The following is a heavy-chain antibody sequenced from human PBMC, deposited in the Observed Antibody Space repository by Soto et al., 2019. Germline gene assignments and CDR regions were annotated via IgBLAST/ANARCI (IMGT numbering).Heavy chain of an antibody. J-gene: IGHJ6*02. Sequence: SETLSLTCTVSGGSISSSSYYWGWIRQPPGKGLEWIGSIYYSGSTYYNPSLKSRVTISVDTSKNQFSLKLSSVTAADTAVYYCAGGSGYYYYGMDVWGQGTTVTVSS. D-gene: IGHD3-10*01. V-gene: IGHV4-39*01. CDR3: AGGSGYYYYGMDV. CDR2: IYYSGST. CDR1: GGSISSSSYY.